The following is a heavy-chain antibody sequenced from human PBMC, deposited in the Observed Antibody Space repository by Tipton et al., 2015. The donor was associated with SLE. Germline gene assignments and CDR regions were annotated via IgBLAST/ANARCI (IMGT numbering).Heavy chain of an antibody. CDR1: GGSISSSSYY. CDR3: ARHMTDDARGMDV. V-gene: IGHV4-39*07. CDR2: IYYSGGT. D-gene: IGHD1-1*01. Sequence: GSLRLSCTVSGGSISSSSYYWGWIRQPPGKGLEWIGSIYYSGGTYYNPSLKSRVTISVDTSKNQFSLKLSSVTAADTAVYYCARHMTDDARGMDVWGQGTTVTVSS. J-gene: IGHJ6*02.